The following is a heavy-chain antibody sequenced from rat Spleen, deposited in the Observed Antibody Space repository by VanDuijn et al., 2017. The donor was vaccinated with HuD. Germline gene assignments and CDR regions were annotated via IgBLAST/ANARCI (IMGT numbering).Heavy chain of an antibody. CDR1: GFTFSDYN. D-gene: IGHD1-12*01. J-gene: IGHJ2*01. V-gene: IGHV5-22*01. CDR3: ASQRTMID. CDR2: ISSGGGGT. Sequence: EVQLVESGGGLVQPRKSLRLSCAASGFTFSDYNMAWVRQAPRKGLEWVASISSGGGGTYYADSVEGRFTISRDNAKSTRYLQMNSLRSEDTATYYCASQRTMIDWGQGVMVTVSS.